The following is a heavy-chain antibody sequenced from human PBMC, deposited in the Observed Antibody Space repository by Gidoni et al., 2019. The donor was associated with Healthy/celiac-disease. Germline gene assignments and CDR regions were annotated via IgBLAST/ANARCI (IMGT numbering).Heavy chain of an antibody. CDR3: AGGAEVVGNWFDP. CDR2: TRAYKGNT. Sequence: QVQLVQSGAEVKKPGASVKVSCTASGYTFTSYGTSWVRQAPGQGLEWLGWTRAYKGNTNYAQKLQGRVTMTTDTSTSTAYMELRSLRSDDTAVYYCAGGAEVVGNWFDPWGQGTLVTVSS. V-gene: IGHV1-18*01. D-gene: IGHD2-15*01. CDR1: GYTFTSYG. J-gene: IGHJ5*02.